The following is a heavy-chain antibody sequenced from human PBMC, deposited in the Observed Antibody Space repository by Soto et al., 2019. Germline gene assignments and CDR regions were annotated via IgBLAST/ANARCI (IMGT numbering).Heavy chain of an antibody. CDR1: VGTFVRHV. CDR2: INPLSGIP. J-gene: IGHJ4*02. V-gene: IGHV1-69*09. D-gene: IGHD2-15*01. CDR3: ATPDSAATWCYPSHNLDH. Sequence: QVQLVQSGAEVKKPESSVKVSCKTSVGTFVRHVISWVRQAPGQGPEWMGKINPLSGIPNYAQKFQDRVTFTAYTDSSTAYMELSSLRSDDTAVYYCATPDSAATWCYPSHNLDHGSQGTLVTVSS.